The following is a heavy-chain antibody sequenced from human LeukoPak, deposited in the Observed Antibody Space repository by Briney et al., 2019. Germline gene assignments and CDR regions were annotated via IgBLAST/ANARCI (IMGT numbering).Heavy chain of an antibody. CDR1: GYTFTSYY. V-gene: IGHV1-46*01. CDR2: INPSGGST. CDR3: ARDRYYDSSGYPAEYYMDV. J-gene: IGHJ6*03. D-gene: IGHD3-22*01. Sequence: GASVKVSCKASGYTFTSYYMHWVRQAPGQGLEWMGIINPSGGSTSYAQKFQGRVTMTRDTSTSTVYMELSSLRSEDTAVYYCARDRYYDSSGYPAEYYMDVWGKGTTVTISS.